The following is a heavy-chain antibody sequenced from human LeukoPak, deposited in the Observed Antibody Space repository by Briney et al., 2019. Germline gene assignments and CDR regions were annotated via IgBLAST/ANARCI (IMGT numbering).Heavy chain of an antibody. CDR3: TRRVRGVFAY. Sequence: GGSLRLSCAVSTFNFRDDDSDFTFSDYDIYWVRQLPGKGLEWVSGIGSAGDTYYLDSVKGRFAISRENANNTVLLHMNSLRAGDTAVYFCTRRVRGVFAYWGQGTLVTVSS. V-gene: IGHV3-13*01. D-gene: IGHD3-10*01. CDR1: TFNFRDDDSDFTFSDYD. CDR2: IGSAGDT. J-gene: IGHJ4*02.